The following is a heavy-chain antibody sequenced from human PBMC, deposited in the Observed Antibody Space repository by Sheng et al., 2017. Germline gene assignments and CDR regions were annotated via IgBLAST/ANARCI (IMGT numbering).Heavy chain of an antibody. V-gene: IGHV3-33*01. D-gene: IGHD3-3*01. CDR1: GFTFGGYA. J-gene: IGHJ6*02. Sequence: QVQLVESGGGVVQPGRSLRLACAASGFTFGGYAMHWVRQAPGSGLEWVAVIWYDGSSEYYTESVKGRFTISRDNSKNTLYLQMNSLRAEDTAVYFCARDGSYDQDYMDVWGQGT. CDR2: IWYDGSSE. CDR3: ARDGSYDQDYMDV.